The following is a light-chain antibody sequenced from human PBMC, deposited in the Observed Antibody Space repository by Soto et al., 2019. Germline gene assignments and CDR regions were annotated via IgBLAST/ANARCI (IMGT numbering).Light chain of an antibody. CDR3: QQYGSSRRT. CDR1: QSVGSTY. J-gene: IGKJ2*01. Sequence: EIVLTQSPGTLSLSPVERATLSCRASQSVGSTYLAWYQQKPGQASRLLIYGASSRATGIPDRFSGSGSGTDFTLTISRLEPEDFGVYYCQQYGSSRRTFGQGTKLEIK. CDR2: GAS. V-gene: IGKV3-20*01.